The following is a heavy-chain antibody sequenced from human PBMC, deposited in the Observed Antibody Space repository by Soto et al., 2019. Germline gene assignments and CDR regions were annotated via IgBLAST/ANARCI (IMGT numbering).Heavy chain of an antibody. CDR2: ISYDGSNK. Sequence: QVQLVESGGGVVQPGRSLRLSCAASGFTFSSYGMHWVRQAPGKGLEWVAVISYDGSNKYYADSVKGRFTISRDNSKNTLYLQMNSLRAEDTAVYYCAKDWNIVVVVAALDYWGQGTLVTVSS. CDR1: GFTFSSYG. CDR3: AKDWNIVVVVAALDY. V-gene: IGHV3-30*18. D-gene: IGHD2-15*01. J-gene: IGHJ4*02.